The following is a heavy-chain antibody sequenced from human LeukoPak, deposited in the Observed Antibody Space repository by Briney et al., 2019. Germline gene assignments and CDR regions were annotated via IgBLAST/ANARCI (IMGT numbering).Heavy chain of an antibody. V-gene: IGHV4-39*07. D-gene: IGHD4-17*01. Sequence: SETLSLTCTVSGDSISTSGYYWGWIRQPPGKGLEWIGEIYHSGSTNYNPSLKSRVTISVDKSKNQFSLKLSSVTAADTAVYYCARGTATVTMIPLLVWGQGTLVTVSS. CDR1: GDSISTSGYY. J-gene: IGHJ4*02. CDR3: ARGTATVTMIPLLV. CDR2: IYHSGST.